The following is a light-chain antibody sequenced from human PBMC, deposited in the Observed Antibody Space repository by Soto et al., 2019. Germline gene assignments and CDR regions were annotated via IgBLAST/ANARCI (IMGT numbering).Light chain of an antibody. CDR2: DVS. J-gene: IGLJ1*01. V-gene: IGLV2-14*01. CDR3: SSYTSSSTPYV. Sequence: QSALTQPASVSGSPGQSITISCTGTSSDVGGYNYVSWYQQYPGKAPKLMIYDVSSRPSGVSNRFSGSKSANTASLTISGLQAEDEADYYCSSYTSSSTPYVFGTGTKLNVL. CDR1: SSDVGGYNY.